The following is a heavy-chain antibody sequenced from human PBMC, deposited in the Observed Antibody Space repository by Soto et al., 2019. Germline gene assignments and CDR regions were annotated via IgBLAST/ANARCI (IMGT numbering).Heavy chain of an antibody. J-gene: IGHJ4*02. CDR1: GYTFTSYY. CDR3: ARGLIYDSSGYYFDY. V-gene: IGHV1-46*01. CDR2: INPSGGST. D-gene: IGHD3-22*01. Sequence: QVQVVQSGAEVKKPGASVKVSCKASGYTFTSYYMHWVRQAPGQGLEWMGIINPSGGSTRYAQKFEGGVTMTRDTSTSTVYMGLSSLRSEDTAVYYCARGLIYDSSGYYFDYWGQGTLVTVSS.